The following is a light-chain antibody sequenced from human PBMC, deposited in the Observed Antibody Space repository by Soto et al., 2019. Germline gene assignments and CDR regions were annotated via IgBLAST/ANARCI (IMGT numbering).Light chain of an antibody. Sequence: EIVLTQSPGPLSLSPGERATLSCRASQSVSNYLAWYQQKPGQAPRLLIYGASRRATVIPDRFSGSGSGTDFTLTISRLEPEDFVVYYCQQYGGPPQTFGQGTNVEIK. CDR2: GAS. J-gene: IGKJ1*01. CDR1: QSVSNY. CDR3: QQYGGPPQT. V-gene: IGKV3-20*01.